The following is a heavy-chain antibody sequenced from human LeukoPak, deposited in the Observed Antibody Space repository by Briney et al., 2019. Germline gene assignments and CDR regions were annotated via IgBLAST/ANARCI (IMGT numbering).Heavy chain of an antibody. CDR3: ARASNLLSGFDY. CDR2: IYYSGST. D-gene: IGHD3-10*01. J-gene: IGHJ4*02. V-gene: IGHV4-59*08. CDR1: GGSISSYY. Sequence: SETLSLTCTVSGGSISSYYWSWIRQPPGKGLEWIGYIYYSGSTYYNPSLKSRVTISVDTSKYQFSLKVNSVTAADTAVYYCARASNLLSGFDYWGQGTLVTVSS.